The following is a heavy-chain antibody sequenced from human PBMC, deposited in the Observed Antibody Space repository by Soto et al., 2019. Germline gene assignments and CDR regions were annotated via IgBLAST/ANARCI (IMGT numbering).Heavy chain of an antibody. CDR3: ARQGSSWYHFDY. V-gene: IGHV5-51*01. D-gene: IGHD6-13*01. CDR2: IYPGDSDT. CDR1: GYSFTSXW. J-gene: IGHJ4*02. Sequence: LXXSCKGSGYSFTSXWVGWVRQMPGKGLEWMGIIYPGDSDTRYSPSFQGQVTISADKSISTAYLQLSSLKASDTAMYYCARQGSSWYHFDYWGQGTLATVSS.